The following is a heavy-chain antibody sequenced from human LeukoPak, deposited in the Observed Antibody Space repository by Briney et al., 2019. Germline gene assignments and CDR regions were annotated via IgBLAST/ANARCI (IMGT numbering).Heavy chain of an antibody. D-gene: IGHD3-22*01. CDR3: ARLLNYERFDP. V-gene: IGHV4-39*01. CDR2: IYYSGST. CDR1: GGSISSSSYY. Sequence: MSSETLSLTCTVSGGSISSSSYYWGWIRQPPGKGLEWIGNIYYSGSTYYNPSLKSRVTISVDTSKNQFSLKLSSVTAADTAVYYCARLLNYERFDPWGQGTLVTVSS. J-gene: IGHJ5*02.